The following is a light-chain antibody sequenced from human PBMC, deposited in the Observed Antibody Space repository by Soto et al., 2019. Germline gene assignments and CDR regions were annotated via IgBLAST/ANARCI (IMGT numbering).Light chain of an antibody. J-gene: IGKJ2*01. Sequence: ELVLTQSPGTLSLSPGERATLSCRASQSVSSSYLAWYQQKPGQAPRLLIYGASNRATGIPDRFSGSGSGTDFTLTISRLEPEDFAVSFCQQYGRSPPFTFGQGTKVEIK. CDR1: QSVSSSY. CDR3: QQYGRSPPFT. V-gene: IGKV3-20*01. CDR2: GAS.